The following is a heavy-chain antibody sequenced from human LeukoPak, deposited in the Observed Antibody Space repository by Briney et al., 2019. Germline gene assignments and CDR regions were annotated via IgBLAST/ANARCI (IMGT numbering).Heavy chain of an antibody. Sequence: GGSLRLSCAASGFTFSSHRMNWVRQAPGKGLEWVANIKQDGSEKYYVDSVKGRFTISRDNAKNSLYLQMNSLRAEDTAVYYCARDQVSGWLHYYYYYMDVWGKGTTVTVSS. V-gene: IGHV3-7*01. J-gene: IGHJ6*03. D-gene: IGHD6-19*01. CDR3: ARDQVSGWLHYYYYYMDV. CDR2: IKQDGSEK. CDR1: GFTFSSHR.